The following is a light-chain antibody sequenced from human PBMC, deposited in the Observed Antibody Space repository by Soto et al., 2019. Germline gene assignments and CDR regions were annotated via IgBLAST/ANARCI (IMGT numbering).Light chain of an antibody. J-gene: IGKJ5*01. CDR1: QSISTY. CDR2: DAS. V-gene: IGKV3-11*01. CDR3: QQYHTWPVT. Sequence: ESVLTQSPATLSLSPGERATLSCRASQSISTYLAWYQQRPGQAPRLLIYDASNRATGIPARFSGSGSGTEFTLTINSLQSEDSAVYYCQQYHTWPVTFGQGTRLEIK.